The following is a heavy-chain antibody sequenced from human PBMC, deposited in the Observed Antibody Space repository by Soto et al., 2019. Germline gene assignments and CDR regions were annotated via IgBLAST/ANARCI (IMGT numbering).Heavy chain of an antibody. D-gene: IGHD5-18*01. CDR1: GFTFSSYA. Sequence: GGSLRLSCAASGFTFSSYAMSWVRQAPGGGLEGVSAISGSGGSTYYADYVKGRFTISRDNSKNTLYLQMNSLRAEDTAVYYCSKARIKLWSSFDYWGQGSLVNV. J-gene: IGHJ4*02. CDR3: SKARIKLWSSFDY. CDR2: ISGSGGST. V-gene: IGHV3-23*01.